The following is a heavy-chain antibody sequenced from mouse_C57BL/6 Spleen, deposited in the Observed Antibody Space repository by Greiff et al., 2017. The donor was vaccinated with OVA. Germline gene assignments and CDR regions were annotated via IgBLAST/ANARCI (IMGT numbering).Heavy chain of an antibody. J-gene: IGHJ3*01. Sequence: VQLQQSGAELVKPGASVKLSCKASGYTFTSYWMQWVKQRPGQGLEWIGEIDPSDSYTNYNQKIKGKATLTVATSSSPAYLQLSSLTSEDSAVYYCARRIYDGYPFAYWGQGTLVTVSA. V-gene: IGHV1-50*01. CDR3: ARRIYDGYPFAY. CDR2: IDPSDSYT. CDR1: GYTFTSYW. D-gene: IGHD2-3*01.